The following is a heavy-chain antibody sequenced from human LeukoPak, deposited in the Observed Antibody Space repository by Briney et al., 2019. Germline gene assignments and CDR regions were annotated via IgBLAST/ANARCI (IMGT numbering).Heavy chain of an antibody. V-gene: IGHV3-9*01. D-gene: IGHD1-26*01. CDR3: AKAVGALDY. J-gene: IGHJ4*02. Sequence: GRSLGLSCAASGFTFDDYAMHWVRQAPGKGLEWVSGISWNSGSIGYADSVKGRFTISRDNAKNSLYLQMNSLRAEDTALYYCAKAVGALDYWGQGTLVTVSS. CDR2: ISWNSGSI. CDR1: GFTFDDYA.